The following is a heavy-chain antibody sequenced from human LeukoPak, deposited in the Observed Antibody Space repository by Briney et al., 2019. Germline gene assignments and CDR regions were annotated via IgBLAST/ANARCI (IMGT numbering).Heavy chain of an antibody. V-gene: IGHV3-48*03. CDR2: LSGSGLSI. J-gene: IGHJ6*02. Sequence: PGGSLRLSCAASGLTFRRDEMNWVRQTPGKGLEWVSYLSGSGLSIHYAGSVRGRFTVSRDNAKNSLFLQMNGLRAEDTAIYYCARLYVGDNYYYAMDVWGLGTMVTVSS. CDR3: ARLYVGDNYYYAMDV. D-gene: IGHD2-21*02. CDR1: GLTFRRDE.